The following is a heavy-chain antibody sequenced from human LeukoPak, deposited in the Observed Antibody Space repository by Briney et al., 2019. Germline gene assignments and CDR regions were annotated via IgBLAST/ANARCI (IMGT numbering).Heavy chain of an antibody. CDR2: IYSGGST. Sequence: PGGSLRLSCAASGFTVSSNYMSWVRQAPGKGLEWVSVIYSGGSTYYADSVKGRFTISRDNSKNTLYLQMNSLRAEDTAVYYCARDQGHCSGGSCYSGGADYWGQGTLVTVSS. V-gene: IGHV3-53*01. CDR1: GFTVSSNY. J-gene: IGHJ4*02. CDR3: ARDQGHCSGGSCYSGGADY. D-gene: IGHD2-15*01.